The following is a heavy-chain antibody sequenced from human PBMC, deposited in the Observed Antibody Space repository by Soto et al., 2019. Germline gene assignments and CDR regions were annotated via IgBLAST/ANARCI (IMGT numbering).Heavy chain of an antibody. CDR1: GFTFSSYG. CDR3: AKDNTLKGSGRHLYYYYYGMDV. Sequence: QVQLVESGGGVVQPGRSLRLSCAASGFTFSSYGMHWVRQAPGKGLEWVAVISYDGSNKYYADSVKGRFTISRDNSKNTLYLQMNSLRAEDTAVYYCAKDNTLKGSGRHLYYYYYGMDVWGQGTTVTVSS. V-gene: IGHV3-30*18. CDR2: ISYDGSNK. D-gene: IGHD3-10*01. J-gene: IGHJ6*02.